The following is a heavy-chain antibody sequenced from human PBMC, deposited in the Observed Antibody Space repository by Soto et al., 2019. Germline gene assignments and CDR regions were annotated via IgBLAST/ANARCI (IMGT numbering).Heavy chain of an antibody. CDR2: INGGGTA. J-gene: IGHJ4*02. CDR1: GFTFISYV. D-gene: IGHD2-2*01. CDR3: ARDQIGYARFDY. Sequence: GSLRLSCAASGFTFISYVINWVRQAPEKGLEWVSAINGGGTAYYTNSVKGRFTISRDNSKNTVYLEMNSLTAEDTAIYYCARDQIGYARFDYWGQGAQVTVSS. V-gene: IGHV3-23*01.